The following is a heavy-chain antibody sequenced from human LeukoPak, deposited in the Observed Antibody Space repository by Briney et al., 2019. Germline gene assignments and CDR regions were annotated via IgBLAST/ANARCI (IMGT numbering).Heavy chain of an antibody. J-gene: IGHJ4*02. CDR2: IKQDGSEK. V-gene: IGHV3-7*01. CDR3: ARAETYYFDY. CDR1: GFTFSSYW. Sequence: PGGSLRLSCAASGFTFSSYWVSWVRQAPGKGLEWVANIKQDGSEKYYVDSVKGRFTISRDNAKNSLYLQMNSLRAEDTAVYYCARAETYYFDYWGQGTLVTVSS.